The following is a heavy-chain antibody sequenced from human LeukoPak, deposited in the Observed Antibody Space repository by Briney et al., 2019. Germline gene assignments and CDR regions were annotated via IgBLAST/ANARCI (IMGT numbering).Heavy chain of an antibody. D-gene: IGHD3-3*01. CDR1: GGSISSYY. Sequence: SETLSLTCTVSGGSISSYYWSWIRQPAGKGLEWIGRIYTSGSTNYNPSLKSRVTMSVDTSKNQFSLKLSSVTAADTAVYYCARDDTYYDFWSGHDAFDIWGQGTMVTVSS. CDR3: ARDDTYYDFWSGHDAFDI. J-gene: IGHJ3*02. CDR2: IYTSGST. V-gene: IGHV4-4*07.